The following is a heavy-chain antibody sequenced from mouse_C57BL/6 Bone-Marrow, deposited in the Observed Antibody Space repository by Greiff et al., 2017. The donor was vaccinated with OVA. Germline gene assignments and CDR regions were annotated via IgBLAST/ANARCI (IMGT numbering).Heavy chain of an antibody. Sequence: EVQVVESGGGLVKPGGSLKLSCAASGFTFSSYAMSWVRQTPEKRLEWVATISDGGSYTYYPDNVKGRFTISRDNAKNNLYLQMSHLKSEDTAMYYCARDLKDGGPAYWGQGTTLTVSS. CDR3: ARDLKDGGPAY. J-gene: IGHJ2*01. D-gene: IGHD1-3*01. V-gene: IGHV5-4*01. CDR2: ISDGGSYT. CDR1: GFTFSSYA.